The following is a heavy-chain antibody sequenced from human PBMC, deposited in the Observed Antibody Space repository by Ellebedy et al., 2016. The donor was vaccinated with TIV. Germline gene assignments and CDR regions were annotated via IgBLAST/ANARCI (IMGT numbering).Heavy chain of an antibody. CDR3: AREADSYFYYGADV. CDR2: ISAYKDNT. D-gene: IGHD4-11*01. V-gene: IGHV1-18*04. J-gene: IGHJ6*02. CDR1: GYTFTSYG. Sequence: AASVKVSCKASGYTFTSYGISWVRQVPGQGLEWMGWISAYKDNTNYAQKFQGRVTVTRDTSTSTVYMELRSLRSDDTAVYYCAREADSYFYYGADVWGQGTTVTVSS.